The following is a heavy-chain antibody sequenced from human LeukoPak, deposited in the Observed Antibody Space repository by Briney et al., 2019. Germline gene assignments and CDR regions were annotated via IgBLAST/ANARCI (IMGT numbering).Heavy chain of an antibody. CDR2: IKHNGGEK. Sequence: GGSLRLSCVASGFTFTDYFMSWVRQAPGKGLEWVASIKHNGGEKYYVDSVKGRFTISRDNAKNSLYLEMSSLRVEDTAVYYCAKGTTQHTHYFDYWGQGILVTVSS. D-gene: IGHD1-1*01. CDR3: AKGTTQHTHYFDY. J-gene: IGHJ4*02. CDR1: GFTFTDYF. V-gene: IGHV3-7*01.